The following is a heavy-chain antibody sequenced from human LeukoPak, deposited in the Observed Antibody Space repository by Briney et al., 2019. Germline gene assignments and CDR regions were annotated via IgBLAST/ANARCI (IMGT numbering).Heavy chain of an antibody. CDR3: ARDYPGGNSAYYFDY. CDR1: GYTFTSYA. D-gene: IGHD4-23*01. CDR2: TNTNTGNP. Sequence: ASVKVSCKASGYTFTSYAMNWVRQAPGQGLEWMGWTNTNTGNPTYAQGFTGRFVFSLDTSVSTAYLQISSLKAEDTAVYYCARDYPGGNSAYYFDYWGQGTLVTVYS. J-gene: IGHJ4*02. V-gene: IGHV7-4-1*02.